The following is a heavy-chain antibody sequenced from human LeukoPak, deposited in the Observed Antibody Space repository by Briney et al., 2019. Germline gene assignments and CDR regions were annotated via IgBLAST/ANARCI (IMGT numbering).Heavy chain of an antibody. J-gene: IGHJ4*02. CDR3: ARARRYLGYCSGGSCYGYFDY. D-gene: IGHD2-15*01. CDR2: IKPDGGDK. Sequence: GGSLRLSCAASGFTFSSYWMSWVRQAPGQGLEWVANIKPDGGDKYYGDSVKGRFTISRDNAKNSLYLQMNSLRAEDTAVYYCARARRYLGYCSGGSCYGYFDYWGQGTLVTVSS. V-gene: IGHV3-7*01. CDR1: GFTFSSYW.